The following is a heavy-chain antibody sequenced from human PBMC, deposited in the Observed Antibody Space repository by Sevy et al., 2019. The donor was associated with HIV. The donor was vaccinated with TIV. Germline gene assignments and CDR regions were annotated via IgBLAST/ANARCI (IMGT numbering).Heavy chain of an antibody. D-gene: IGHD6-6*01. CDR2: INRDGSKT. V-gene: IGHV3-7*01. CDR1: GFTFTTYW. J-gene: IGHJ4*02. CDR3: GRVGIFEKSESQYSVMDD. Sequence: GGSLRLSCAASGFTFTTYWMTWVRQAPGKGLEWVSDINRDGSKTNYVDSVKGRFIISRDNTKKSLYLQMNSLRADDTAVEYCGRVGIFEKSESQYSVMDDWGQGTLVTVSS.